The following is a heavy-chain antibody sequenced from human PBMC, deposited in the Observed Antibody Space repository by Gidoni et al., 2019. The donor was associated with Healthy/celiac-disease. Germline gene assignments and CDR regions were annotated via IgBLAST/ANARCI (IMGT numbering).Heavy chain of an antibody. J-gene: IGHJ5*02. D-gene: IGHD3-10*01. V-gene: IGHV4-30-4*01. Sequence: QVQLQESCPGLVKPSQTLSLTCTVSGGSISSGDYYWSWIRQPPGKGLEWIGYIYYSGSTYYNPSLKSRVTISVDTSKNQFSLKLSSVTAADTAVYYCARGEYGSGSYFHYNWFDPWGQGTLVTVSS. CDR3: ARGEYGSGSYFHYNWFDP. CDR2: IYYSGST. CDR1: GGSISSGDYY.